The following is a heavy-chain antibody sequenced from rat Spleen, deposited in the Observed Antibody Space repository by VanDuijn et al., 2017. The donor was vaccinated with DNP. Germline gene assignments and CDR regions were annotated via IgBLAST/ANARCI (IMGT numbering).Heavy chain of an antibody. J-gene: IGHJ4*01. CDR1: GYTFTSYY. Sequence: QVQLQQSGAELAKPGSSVKISCKASGYTFTSYYISWIKQTTGQGLEYIGYINTGSGGTNCNEKFKGKATLTVDKSSSTAFMQLSSLTPDDSAVYYCAREGSHAMDAWGQGTSVTVSS. D-gene: IGHD1-11*01. V-gene: IGHV1-43*01. CDR2: INTGSGGT. CDR3: AREGSHAMDA.